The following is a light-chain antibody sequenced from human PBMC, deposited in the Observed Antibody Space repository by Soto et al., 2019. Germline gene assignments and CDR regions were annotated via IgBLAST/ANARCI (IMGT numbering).Light chain of an antibody. CDR2: STN. V-gene: IGLV7-43*01. CDR3: LLYYGGQLGV. J-gene: IGLJ2*01. CDR1: TGAVTSGHY. Sequence: QTVVTQEPSLTVSPGGTVTLTCATSTGAVTSGHYPNWFQQRPGQAPRALIYSTNHKYSWTPARLSGSLLGGKAALTLSGVQPEDEADYYCLLYYGGQLGVFGGGTKLTVL.